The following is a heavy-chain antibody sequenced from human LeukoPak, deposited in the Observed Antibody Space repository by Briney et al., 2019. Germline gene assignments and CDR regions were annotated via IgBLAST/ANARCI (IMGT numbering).Heavy chain of an antibody. D-gene: IGHD1-1*01. V-gene: IGHV3-23*01. CDR3: ARSLTGPLQRRDIGS. Sequence: PGGSLRLSCAASGFTFSSYAMSWVRQAPGKGLEWVSAISGSGGSTYYADSVKGRFTISRDNSKNMLYLQMNSLRAEDTAVYYCARSLTGPLQRRDIGSWGQGTLVTVSS. CDR2: ISGSGGST. J-gene: IGHJ4*02. CDR1: GFTFSSYA.